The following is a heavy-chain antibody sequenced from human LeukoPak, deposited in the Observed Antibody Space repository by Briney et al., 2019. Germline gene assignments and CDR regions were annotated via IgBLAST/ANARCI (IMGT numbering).Heavy chain of an antibody. Sequence: ASVKVSCKASGYTFTGYYMHWVRQAPGQGLEWMGWINPNSGGTNYAQKFQGRVTMTRDTSISTAYMELSRLRSDDTAVYYCARARRGYDWAFDYWGQGTLVTVSS. V-gene: IGHV1-2*02. J-gene: IGHJ4*02. CDR3: ARARRGYDWAFDY. CDR2: INPNSGGT. D-gene: IGHD5-12*01. CDR1: GYTFTGYY.